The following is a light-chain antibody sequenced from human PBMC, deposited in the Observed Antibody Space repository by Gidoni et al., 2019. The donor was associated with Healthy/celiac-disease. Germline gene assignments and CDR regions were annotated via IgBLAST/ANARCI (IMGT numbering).Light chain of an antibody. CDR3: QQRSNWPLT. CDR2: DAS. V-gene: IGKV3-11*01. Sequence: EIVLTQSPATLSLYPGERATLSYSASQSVSISLAWYQQKPGQAPRLLIYDASNRATGIPARFSGSGSGTDFTLTISSLEPEDFAVYYCQQRSNWPLTFGGGTKVEIK. CDR1: QSVSIS. J-gene: IGKJ4*01.